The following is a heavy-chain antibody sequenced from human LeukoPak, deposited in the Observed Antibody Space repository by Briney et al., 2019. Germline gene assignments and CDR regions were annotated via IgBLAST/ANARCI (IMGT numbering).Heavy chain of an antibody. CDR2: IYYTGIT. V-gene: IGHV4-39*01. CDR1: GGPISSSSYY. Sequence: SETLSLTCTVSGGPISSSSYYWGWIRQPPGKGLEWIGSIYYTGITYYNPSLKSRVTMSVDTSKNQFFLRLSSVTAADTAVYYCARLGRTSGWEYFFDYWGQGILVTVSS. J-gene: IGHJ4*02. CDR3: ARLGRTSGWEYFFDY. D-gene: IGHD6-19*01.